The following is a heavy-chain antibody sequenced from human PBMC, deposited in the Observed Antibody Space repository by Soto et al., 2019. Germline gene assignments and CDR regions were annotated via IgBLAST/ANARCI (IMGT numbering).Heavy chain of an antibody. V-gene: IGHV4-4*02. D-gene: IGHD6-13*01. J-gene: IGHJ4*02. Sequence: SETLSLTCAVSGGSISSSNWWSWVRQPPGKGLEWIGEIYHSGSTNYNPSLRSRVTISVDKSKNQFSLKLNSLTAADTAVYYCARCIAAAGPIDYWGQGTLVTVSS. CDR2: IYHSGST. CDR1: GGSISSSNW. CDR3: ARCIAAAGPIDY.